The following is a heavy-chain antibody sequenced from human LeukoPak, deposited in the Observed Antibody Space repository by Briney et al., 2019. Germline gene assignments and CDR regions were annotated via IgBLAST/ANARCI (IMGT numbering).Heavy chain of an antibody. Sequence: PVGSLRPSCAASRFTFSTYSMNWVRQAPGKGLEWVSVISGSGGSSFYADSVKGRFIISRDNSKNALYLQMNSLRVEDTAQYYCAKDLSYGDTSYFYYYMDVWGKGTTVTVSS. J-gene: IGHJ6*03. CDR2: ISGSGGSS. D-gene: IGHD4-17*01. V-gene: IGHV3-23*01. CDR1: RFTFSTYS. CDR3: AKDLSYGDTSYFYYYMDV.